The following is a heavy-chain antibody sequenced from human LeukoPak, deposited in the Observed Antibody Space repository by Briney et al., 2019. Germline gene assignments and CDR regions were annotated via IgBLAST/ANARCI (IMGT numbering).Heavy chain of an antibody. D-gene: IGHD3-10*01. CDR3: ARRGSGSGYYY. Sequence: GGSLRLSCAASGFTVSSNYMSWDRQAPGKGLEWVSVIYSGGSTYYADSVKGRFTISRDNSKNTMYLQMNSMRAEDTAVYYCARRGSGSGYYYWGQGTLVTVSS. V-gene: IGHV3-66*04. CDR1: GFTVSSNY. CDR2: IYSGGST. J-gene: IGHJ4*02.